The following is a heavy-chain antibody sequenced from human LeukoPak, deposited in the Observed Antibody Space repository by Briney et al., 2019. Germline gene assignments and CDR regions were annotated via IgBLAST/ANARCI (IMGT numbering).Heavy chain of an antibody. V-gene: IGHV1-69*01. CDR2: IIPIFGTA. CDR3: ARDGCSGGSCYTLRRDYYYYGMDV. J-gene: IGHJ6*04. Sequence: ASVKVSCKASGGTFSSYAISWVRQAPEQGLEWMGGIIPIFGTANYAQKFQGRVTITADESTSTAYMELSSLRSEDTAVYYCARDGCSGGSCYTLRRDYYYYGMDVWGKGTTVTVSS. D-gene: IGHD2-15*01. CDR1: GGTFSSYA.